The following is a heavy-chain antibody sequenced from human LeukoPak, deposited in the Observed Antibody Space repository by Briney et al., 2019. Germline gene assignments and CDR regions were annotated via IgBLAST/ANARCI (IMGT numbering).Heavy chain of an antibody. CDR1: GGSISSSSYY. CDR2: IYYSGST. D-gene: IGHD6-13*01. J-gene: IGHJ5*02. Sequence: SETLSLTCTVSGGSISSSSYYWGWIRQPPGKGLEWIGSIYYSGSTYYNPSLKSRVTISVDTSKNQFSLKLSSVTAADTAVYYCASRIAAAGSFDPWGQETLVTVSS. V-gene: IGHV4-39*01. CDR3: ASRIAAAGSFDP.